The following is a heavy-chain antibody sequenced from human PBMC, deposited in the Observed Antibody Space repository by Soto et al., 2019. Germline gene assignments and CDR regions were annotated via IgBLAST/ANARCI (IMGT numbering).Heavy chain of an antibody. CDR2: IYYSGST. Sequence: PSETPSLTCTVSGASTSSGGYYWSWIRQHPGKGLEWIGYIYYSGSTYYNPSLKSRVTISVDTSKNQFSLKLSSVTAADTAVYYCARASPEFDYWGQGTLVTVSS. CDR3: ARASPEFDY. J-gene: IGHJ4*02. CDR1: GASTSSGGYY. V-gene: IGHV4-31*03.